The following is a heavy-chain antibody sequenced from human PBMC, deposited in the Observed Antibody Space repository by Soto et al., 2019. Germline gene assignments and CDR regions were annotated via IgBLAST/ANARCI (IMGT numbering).Heavy chain of an antibody. V-gene: IGHV1-69*13. Sequence: SVKVSCKASGGTFSRDAVSWVRQATGQGLEWMGGLIPILGTTHYAQKFQGRVTITADESTNTAYMELSSLRSDDTAVYYCARASGYVSGWYHDYWVQGTRVTVSS. CDR2: LIPILGTT. J-gene: IGHJ4*02. CDR1: GGTFSRDA. CDR3: ARASGYVSGWYHDY. D-gene: IGHD6-19*01.